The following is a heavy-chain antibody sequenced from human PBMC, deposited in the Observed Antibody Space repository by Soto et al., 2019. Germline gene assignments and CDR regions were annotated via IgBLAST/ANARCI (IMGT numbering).Heavy chain of an antibody. V-gene: IGHV3-9*01. D-gene: IGHD3-10*01. CDR2: ISWNSGRI. CDR3: ARSGEFSASAYFGF. Sequence: EVHLVQYGGGWVQPGRSLRLSCGASGFTFDDYGMHWVRQAPGKGLEWVSSISWNSGRIGYADSVKGRFTISRDNVKNSLYLQMNSLRAEDTALYYCARSGEFSASAYFGFLGQGPLVTVSS. J-gene: IGHJ4*02. CDR1: GFTFDDYG.